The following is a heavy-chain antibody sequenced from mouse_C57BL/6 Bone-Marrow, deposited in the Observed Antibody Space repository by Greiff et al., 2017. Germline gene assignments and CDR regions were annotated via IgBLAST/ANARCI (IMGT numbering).Heavy chain of an antibody. V-gene: IGHV1-18*01. CDR2: INPNNGGT. CDR3: ASGTAQATGFAY. Sequence: VQLQQSGPELVKPGASVKIPCKASGYPFPDSTLAGVKQTHGKSLEWIGDINPNNGGTTYTKKFKGKATLTVDKSSSTAYMELRSLTSEDTAVYYCASGTAQATGFAYWGQGTLVTVSA. D-gene: IGHD3-2*02. CDR1: GYPFPDST. J-gene: IGHJ3*01.